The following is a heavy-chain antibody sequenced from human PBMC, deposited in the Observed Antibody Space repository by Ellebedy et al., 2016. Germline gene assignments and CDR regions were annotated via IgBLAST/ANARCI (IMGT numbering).Heavy chain of an antibody. V-gene: IGHV3-23*01. Sequence: GESLKISCAASGFAFSIYAMTWVRQAPGKGLEWVSTISGGGRRTYYADSVKGRFTISRDNAKNTLYLQMNSLRVEDTAVYYCVRDNYWSVDYWGQGSLVTVPS. CDR2: ISGGGRRT. D-gene: IGHD2-8*02. CDR3: VRDNYWSVDY. CDR1: GFAFSIYA. J-gene: IGHJ4*02.